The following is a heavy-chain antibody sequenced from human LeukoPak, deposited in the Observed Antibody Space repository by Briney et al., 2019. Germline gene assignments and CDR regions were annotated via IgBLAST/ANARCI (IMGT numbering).Heavy chain of an antibody. CDR2: IKHDGSEK. CDR1: GFTFSSYW. D-gene: IGHD3-10*01. Sequence: GGSLRLSCAASGFTFSSYWMSWVRQAPGKGLEWVANIKHDGSEKYYVDSVKGRFTISRDNAKNSLYLQMNSLRAEDTAVYYCARDRVSRFTYYYGSGSYYGPGGFDYWGQGTLVTVSS. V-gene: IGHV3-7*01. J-gene: IGHJ4*02. CDR3: ARDRVSRFTYYYGSGSYYGPGGFDY.